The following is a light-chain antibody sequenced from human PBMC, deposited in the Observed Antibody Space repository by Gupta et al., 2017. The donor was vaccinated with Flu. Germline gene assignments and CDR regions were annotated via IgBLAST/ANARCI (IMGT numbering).Light chain of an antibody. V-gene: IGKV6-21*01. CDR2: YAS. CDR1: EGLGSN. J-gene: IGKJ2*03. CDR3: QHTNSLHMS. Sequence: ETMLTQSPEFQSVTPGETVTITCRASEGLGSNLHWFQQKPHQSPKLLIKYASEYGTGVPSTFSGSGFGTYHTLTIHGLEAEDAATYYCQHTNSLHMSFGQGTKMEI.